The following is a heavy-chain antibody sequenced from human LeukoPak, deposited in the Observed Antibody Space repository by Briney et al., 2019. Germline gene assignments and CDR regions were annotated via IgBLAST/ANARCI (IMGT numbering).Heavy chain of an antibody. CDR2: IKYDGSHT. V-gene: IGHV3-74*01. CDR3: ATARRQGYNLVDS. D-gene: IGHD5-24*01. Sequence: PGGSLRLSCAASGFIFSNYWMLWVRQAPGKGLVWASRIKYDGSHTDYADSVEGRFAISRDNAKNTLFLQMNSLRAEDTAVYYCATARRQGYNLVDSWGQGTLVTVSS. CDR1: GFIFSNYW. J-gene: IGHJ5*02.